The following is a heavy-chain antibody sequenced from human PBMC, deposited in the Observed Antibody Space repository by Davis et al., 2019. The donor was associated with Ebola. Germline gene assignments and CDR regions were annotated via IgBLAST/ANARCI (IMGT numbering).Heavy chain of an antibody. CDR1: GYTFTNYG. V-gene: IGHV1-18*04. CDR2: INPHNGNT. J-gene: IGHJ4*02. CDR3: ARAQFPTTSDH. D-gene: IGHD1-1*01. Sequence: VKVSCKTSGYTFTNYGITWVRQAPGQGLEWMGWINPHNGNTNYAQNVQGRVTMTTDTSTSTAYMEVGSLRSDDTAVYYCARAQFPTTSDHWGQGTLVTVSS.